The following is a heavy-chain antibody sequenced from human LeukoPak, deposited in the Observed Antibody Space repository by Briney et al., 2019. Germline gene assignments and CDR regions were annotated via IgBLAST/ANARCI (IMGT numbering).Heavy chain of an antibody. CDR3: TTGLVFGVVTEMYFDY. J-gene: IGHJ4*02. CDR2: IQTKTDGGRT. V-gene: IGHV3-15*01. CDR1: GGSISNYY. D-gene: IGHD3-3*01. Sequence: ETLSLTCTVSGGSISNYYWSWIRQPPGKGLEWVGRIQTKTDGGRTDYAAPVKGRFTLSRDDSKNTLYLQMNSLKTEDTAVYYCTTGLVFGVVTEMYFDYWGQGTLVTVSS.